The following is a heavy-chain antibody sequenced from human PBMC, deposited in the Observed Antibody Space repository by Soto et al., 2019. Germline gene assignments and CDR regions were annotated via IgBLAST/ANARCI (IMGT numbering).Heavy chain of an antibody. Sequence: GGSLRLSCAASGFTFSSYAMSWVRQAPGKGLEWVSAISGSSGSTYYADSVKGRFTISRDNSKNTLYLQMNSLRAEDTAVYYCAGQGTYSSSWPIDYWGQGTLVTVSS. J-gene: IGHJ4*02. CDR2: ISGSSGST. V-gene: IGHV3-23*01. CDR3: AGQGTYSSSWPIDY. CDR1: GFTFSSYA. D-gene: IGHD6-13*01.